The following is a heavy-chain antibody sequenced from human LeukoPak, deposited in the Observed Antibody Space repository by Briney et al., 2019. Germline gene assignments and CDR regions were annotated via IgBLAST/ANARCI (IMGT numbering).Heavy chain of an antibody. CDR2: ISAYNGNT. D-gene: IGHD6-13*01. CDR1: GYTFTSYG. V-gene: IGHV1-18*01. CDR3: ARVPRYSSSWYGIYY. J-gene: IGHJ4*02. Sequence: ASVKVSCKASGYTFTSYGISWVQQAPGQGLEWMGWISAYNGNTNYAQKLQGRVTMTTDTSTSTAYMELRSLRSDDTAVYYCARVPRYSSSWYGIYYWGQGTLVTVSS.